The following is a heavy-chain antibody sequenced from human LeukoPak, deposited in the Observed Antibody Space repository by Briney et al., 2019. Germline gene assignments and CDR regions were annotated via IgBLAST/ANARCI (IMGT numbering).Heavy chain of an antibody. CDR1: GYSFSGYY. D-gene: IGHD5-18*01. J-gene: IGHJ4*02. CDR2: INHSGST. V-gene: IGHV4-34*01. CDR3: ARGLDTAMADS. Sequence: SETLSLTCAVYGYSFSGYYWSWIRQPPGRGLEWIGEINHSGSTNYNPSLKSRVTISVDTSKNQFSLKLSSVTAADTAVYYCARGLDTAMADSWGQGTLVTVSS.